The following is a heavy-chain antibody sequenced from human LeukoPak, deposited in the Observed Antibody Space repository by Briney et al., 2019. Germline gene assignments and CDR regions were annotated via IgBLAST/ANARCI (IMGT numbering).Heavy chain of an antibody. D-gene: IGHD6-19*01. CDR3: ASLLAPLIAVLGY. J-gene: IGHJ4*02. CDR1: GFTFSSYS. CDR2: ISSSSSYI. V-gene: IGHV3-21*01. Sequence: PGGSLRLSCAASGFTFSSYSMNWVRQAPGKGLEWVSSISSSSSYIYYADSVKGRFTISRDNAKNSLYLQMNSLRAKDTAVYYCASLLAPLIAVLGYWGQGTLVTVSS.